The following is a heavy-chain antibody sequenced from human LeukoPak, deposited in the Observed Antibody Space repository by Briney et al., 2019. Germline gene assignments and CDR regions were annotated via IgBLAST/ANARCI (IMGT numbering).Heavy chain of an antibody. D-gene: IGHD3-3*01. Sequence: GGSLRLSCAASGFTFSSYAMGWVRQAPGKGLEWVSAISGSGGSTYYADSVKGRFTISRDNSKNTLNLQMNSLRAEDTALYYCAKESLGLEWLSIEYYFDYWGQGTLVTVSS. V-gene: IGHV3-23*01. J-gene: IGHJ4*02. CDR3: AKESLGLEWLSIEYYFDY. CDR1: GFTFSSYA. CDR2: ISGSGGST.